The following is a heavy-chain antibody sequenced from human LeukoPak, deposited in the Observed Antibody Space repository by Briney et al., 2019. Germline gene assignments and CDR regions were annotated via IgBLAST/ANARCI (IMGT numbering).Heavy chain of an antibody. CDR2: IYYSGST. CDR3: ASVTAYYDILTGYFGP. J-gene: IGHJ5*02. V-gene: IGHV4-39*01. D-gene: IGHD3-9*01. CDR1: GGSISSSSYY. Sequence: SETQSLTCTVSGGSISSSSYYWGWIRQPPGKGLEWIGSIYYSGSTYYNPSLKSRVTISVDTSKNQFSLKLSSVTAADTAVYYCASVTAYYDILTGYFGPWGQGTLVTVSS.